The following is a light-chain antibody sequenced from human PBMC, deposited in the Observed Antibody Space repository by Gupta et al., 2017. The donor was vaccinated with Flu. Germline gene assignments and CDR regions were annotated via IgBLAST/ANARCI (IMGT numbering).Light chain of an antibody. V-gene: IGLV3-19*01. CDR3: NSRDNTDNNKGV. Sequence: SSELTQDPAVSVALGQTVRITCQGDSLRNSYASCYQQKPGQAPVLVIYAKNIRTSGITNRCSCSSSGITAAFVTTGDQAEDEADYYYNSRDNTDNNKGVFGGGTKLTVL. CDR2: AKN. J-gene: IGLJ3*02. CDR1: SLRNSY.